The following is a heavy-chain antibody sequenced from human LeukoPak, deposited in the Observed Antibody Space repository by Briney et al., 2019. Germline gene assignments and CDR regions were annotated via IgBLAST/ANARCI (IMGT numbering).Heavy chain of an antibody. CDR3: ARGGRHCTNGVCYPITVLDP. CDR2: IYYSGST. V-gene: IGHV4-59*01. Sequence: PSETLSLTCTVSGGSISSYYWSWIRQPPGKGLEWIGYIYYSGSTNYNPSLKSRVTISVDTSKNQFSLKLSSVTAADTAVYYCARGGRHCTNGVCYPITVLDPWGQGTLVTVSS. J-gene: IGHJ5*02. CDR1: GGSISSYY. D-gene: IGHD2-8*01.